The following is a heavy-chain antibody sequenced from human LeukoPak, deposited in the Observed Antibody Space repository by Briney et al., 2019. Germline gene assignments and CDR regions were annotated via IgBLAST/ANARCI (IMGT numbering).Heavy chain of an antibody. V-gene: IGHV4-30-2*01. Sequence: SETLSLTCTVSGGSISSSSYYWGWIRQPPGKGLEWIGYIYHSGSTYYNPSLKSRVTISVDRSKNQFSLKLSSVTAADTAVYYCARASGEGRFDPWGQGTLVTVSS. J-gene: IGHJ5*02. D-gene: IGHD1-26*01. CDR3: ARASGEGRFDP. CDR2: IYHSGST. CDR1: GGSISSSSYY.